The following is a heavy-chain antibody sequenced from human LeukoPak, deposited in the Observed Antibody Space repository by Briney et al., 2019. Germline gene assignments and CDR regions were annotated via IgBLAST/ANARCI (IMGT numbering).Heavy chain of an antibody. V-gene: IGHV1-2*06. J-gene: IGHJ4*02. CDR2: INPNSGGT. D-gene: IGHD3-22*01. CDR1: GYTFTGYY. CDR3: AGVGAAYYYDSVNY. Sequence: GASVKVSCKASGYTFTGYYMHWVRQAPGQGLEWMGRINPNSGGTNYAQKFQGRVTMTRDTSISTAYMELSRLRSDDTAVYYCAGVGAAYYYDSVNYWGQGTLVTVSS.